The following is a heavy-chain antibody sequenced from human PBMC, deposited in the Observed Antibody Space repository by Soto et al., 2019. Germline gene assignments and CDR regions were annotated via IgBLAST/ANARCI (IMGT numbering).Heavy chain of an antibody. Sequence: QVQLVESGGGVVQPGRSLRLSCAASGFTFSSYAMHWVRQAPGKGLEWVAVISYDGSNKYYADSVKGRFTISRDNSKNTLYLQMNSLRAEDTAVYYCARDIVYCGGDCFHYYGMDVWGQGTKVTVSS. D-gene: IGHD2-21*02. CDR3: ARDIVYCGGDCFHYYGMDV. V-gene: IGHV3-30-3*01. CDR1: GFTFSSYA. CDR2: ISYDGSNK. J-gene: IGHJ6*02.